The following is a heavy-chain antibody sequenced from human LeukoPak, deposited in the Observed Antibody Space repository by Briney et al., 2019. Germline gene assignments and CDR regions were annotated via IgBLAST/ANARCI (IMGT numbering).Heavy chain of an antibody. CDR3: ARDHAVTMVRGVIGGMDV. CDR2: IYYSGST. J-gene: IGHJ6*02. D-gene: IGHD3-10*01. Sequence: PSETLSLTCTVPGSSISSYYWSWIRQPPGKGLEWIGYIYYSGSTNYNPSLKSRVTISVDTSKNQFSLKLSSVTAADTAVYYCARDHAVTMVRGVIGGMDVWGQGTTVTVSS. CDR1: GSSISSYY. V-gene: IGHV4-59*01.